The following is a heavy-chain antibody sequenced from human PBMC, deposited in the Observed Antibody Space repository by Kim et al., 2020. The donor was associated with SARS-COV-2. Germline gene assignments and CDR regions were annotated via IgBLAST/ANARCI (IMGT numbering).Heavy chain of an antibody. CDR2: IYYSGST. J-gene: IGHJ4*01. D-gene: IGHD6-6*01. CDR3: ARVGLSSSVFNRGYYFDY. CDR1: GGSISSYY. V-gene: IGHV4-59*01. Sequence: SETLSLICTVSGGSISSYYWSWIRQPPGKGLEWIGYIYYSGSTNYNPSLKSRVTISVDTSKNQFSLKLSSVTAADTAVYYCARVGLSSSVFNRGYYFDY.